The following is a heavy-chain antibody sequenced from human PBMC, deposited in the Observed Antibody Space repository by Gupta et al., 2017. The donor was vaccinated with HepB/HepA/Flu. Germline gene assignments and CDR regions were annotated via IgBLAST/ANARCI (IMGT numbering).Heavy chain of an antibody. V-gene: IGHV4-34*01. CDR1: GGSFSGYY. CDR2: INHSGST. CDR3: ARGGYCSSTSCSGGDAFDI. J-gene: IGHJ3*02. D-gene: IGHD2-2*01. Sequence: QVQLQQWGAGLLKPSETLSLTCAVYGGSFSGYYWSWIRQPPGKGLEWIGEINHSGSTNYNPSLKSRVTISVDTSKNQFSLKLSSVTAADTAVYYCARGGYCSSTSCSGGDAFDIWGQGTMVTVSS.